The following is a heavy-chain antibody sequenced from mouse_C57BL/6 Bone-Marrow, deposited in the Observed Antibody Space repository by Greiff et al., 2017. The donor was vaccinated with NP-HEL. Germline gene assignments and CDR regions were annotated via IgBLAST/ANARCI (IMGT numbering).Heavy chain of an antibody. CDR2: INPNNGGT. CDR3: ATRPLYFDY. J-gene: IGHJ2*01. V-gene: IGHV1-26*01. CDR1: GYTFTDYY. Sequence: VQLQQSGPELVKPGASVKISCKASGYTFTDYYMNWVKQSHGKSLEWIGDINPNNGGTSYNQKFKGKATLTVDKSSSTAYMELRSLTSEDSAVYYCATRPLYFDYWGQGTTLTVSS.